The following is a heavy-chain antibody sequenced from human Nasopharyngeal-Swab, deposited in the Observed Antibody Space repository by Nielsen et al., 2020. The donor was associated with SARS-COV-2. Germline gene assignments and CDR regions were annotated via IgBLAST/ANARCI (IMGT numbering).Heavy chain of an antibody. CDR3: AKDSGAGFCSGGTCFPTNH. CDR1: GFTFTSYA. CDR2: ISGSGDNT. J-gene: IGHJ5*02. V-gene: IGHV3-23*01. D-gene: IGHD2-15*01. Sequence: GESLKISCAASGFTFTSYAINWVRQAPGKGLEWVSGISGSGDNTYYADSVRGRFIISRDTSKNTLYLQMTSLRAEDTALYYCAKDSGAGFCSGGTCFPTNHWGQGTLVTVSS.